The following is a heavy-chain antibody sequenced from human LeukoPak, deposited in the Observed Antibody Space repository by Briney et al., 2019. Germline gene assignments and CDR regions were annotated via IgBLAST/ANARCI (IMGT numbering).Heavy chain of an antibody. CDR3: ARDRGYPDY. CDR2: IYYSGST. V-gene: IGHV4-59*01. D-gene: IGHD6-13*01. J-gene: IGHJ4*02. Sequence: SETLSLTCTVSGGSISSYYWSWIRQPPEKGLEWIGYIYYSGSTNYNPSLKIRGPIPVDTSKNQFSLKLSCVTAADTAVYYCARDRGYPDYWGQGTLVTVSS. CDR1: GGSISSYY.